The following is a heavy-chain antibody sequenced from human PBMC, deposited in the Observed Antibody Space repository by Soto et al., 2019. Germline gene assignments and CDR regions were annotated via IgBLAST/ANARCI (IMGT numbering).Heavy chain of an antibody. D-gene: IGHD2-2*03. CDR2: ISDSGGST. CDR3: AKLGGGFGYCSSTSCYGFDY. Sequence: GGSLRLSCAASGFTFSSYAMSWVRQAPGKGLEWVSGISDSGGSTYYADSVKGRFTISRDNSKNTLYLQMNSLRAEDTALYYCAKLGGGFGYCSSTSCYGFDYWGQGNLVTV. V-gene: IGHV3-23*01. J-gene: IGHJ4*02. CDR1: GFTFSSYA.